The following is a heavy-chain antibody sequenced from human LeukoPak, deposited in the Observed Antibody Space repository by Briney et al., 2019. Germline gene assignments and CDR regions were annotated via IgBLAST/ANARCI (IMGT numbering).Heavy chain of an antibody. CDR3: TRDWGKPRDQ. J-gene: IGHJ4*02. V-gene: IGHV3-15*01. D-gene: IGHD3-16*01. CDR2: IKSNSNGGTA. CDR1: GXSLSIAW. Sequence: PGESLSLSWAVSGXSLSIAWVSWVRQAPGEGREWVGRIKSNSNGGTADYAAPVKGRFTMSRDDSAKMLYLDMSSLKTEDTGIDYCTRDWGKPRDQWGQGTLVTVSS.